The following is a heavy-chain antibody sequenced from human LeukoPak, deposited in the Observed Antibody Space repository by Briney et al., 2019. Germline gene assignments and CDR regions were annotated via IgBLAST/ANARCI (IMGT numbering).Heavy chain of an antibody. J-gene: IGHJ4*02. V-gene: IGHV1-2*06. Sequence: ASVKVSCKASGYTFTDYYIHWVRQAPGQGLEWMGRINPNGGGTNYAQRFQGRVTMTRDTSISTAYMELNSLRSDDTAVYYCAKDASGVIYYFDSWGQRTLVTVSS. CDR3: AKDASGVIYYFDS. D-gene: IGHD3-16*01. CDR1: GYTFTDYY. CDR2: INPNGGGT.